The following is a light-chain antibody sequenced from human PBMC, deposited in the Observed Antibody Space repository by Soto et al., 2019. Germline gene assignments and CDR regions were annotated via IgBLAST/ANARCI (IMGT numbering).Light chain of an antibody. CDR3: QQYGTSPKT. V-gene: IGKV3-20*01. CDR1: QIIKTFY. CDR2: GTS. J-gene: IGKJ1*01. Sequence: EIAMTQSPATLSVSPWARATLSCRASQIIKTFYFGWYQQKPGQAPRLLIYGTSNRATGIPDRFTGSGSGTEFTLTIIRLEREDFAVYYCQQYGTSPKTFGQGTKVDIK.